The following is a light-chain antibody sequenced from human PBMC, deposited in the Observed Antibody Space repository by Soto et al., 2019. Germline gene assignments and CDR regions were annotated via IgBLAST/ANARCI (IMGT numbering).Light chain of an antibody. J-gene: IGKJ5*01. V-gene: IGKV1-5*03. CDR1: QSISSL. CDR3: QQYNSYPLT. Sequence: DIQKTECPSTLSASVGDRVTITCRASQSISSLLAWYQQKPGRAPTLLIYKASTLEIGVPSRFSGSGSGTEFTLTISSLQPDDFATYYCQQYNSYPLTFGQGTRLEIK. CDR2: KAS.